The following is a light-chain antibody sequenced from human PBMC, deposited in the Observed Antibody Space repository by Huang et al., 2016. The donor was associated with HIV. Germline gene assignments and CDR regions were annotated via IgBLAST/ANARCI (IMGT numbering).Light chain of an antibody. V-gene: IGKV3-11*01. CDR2: DSS. Sequence: EIVLTQSPATLALSPGERATLSCRASQIVGSYLAWYQQKPGQAPRLLIYDSSNRATGIPARFSGSGSGTDFTLTISSLEPEDLAVYYFQQRSNWPPFTFGPGTKVDIK. J-gene: IGKJ3*01. CDR3: QQRSNWPPFT. CDR1: QIVGSY.